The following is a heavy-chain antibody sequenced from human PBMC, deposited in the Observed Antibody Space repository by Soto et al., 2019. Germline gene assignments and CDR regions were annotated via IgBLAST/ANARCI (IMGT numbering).Heavy chain of an antibody. CDR3: ARVPDR. D-gene: IGHD2-2*01. Sequence: SETLSLTCTVSGGSIIHGDYYWSWIRQPPGRGLEWIGYIYHSGTTYYNPSLKSRVTISVDRSKNQFSLKLSSVTAADTAVYYCARVPDRWGQGTLVTVSS. V-gene: IGHV4-30-4*01. J-gene: IGHJ5*02. CDR1: GGSIIHGDYY. CDR2: IYHSGTT.